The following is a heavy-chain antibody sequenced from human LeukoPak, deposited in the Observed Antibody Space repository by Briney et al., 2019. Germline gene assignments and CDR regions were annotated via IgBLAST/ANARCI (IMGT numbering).Heavy chain of an antibody. CDR3: ASGYSSSWYFDY. J-gene: IGHJ4*02. D-gene: IGHD6-13*01. Sequence: GGSLRLSCAASGFTFSSYGMHWVHQAPGKGLEWVAVISYDGSNKYYADSVKGRFTISRDNSKNTLYLQMNSLRAEDTAVYYCASGYSSSWYFDYWGQGTLVTVSS. CDR2: ISYDGSNK. CDR1: GFTFSSYG. V-gene: IGHV3-30*03.